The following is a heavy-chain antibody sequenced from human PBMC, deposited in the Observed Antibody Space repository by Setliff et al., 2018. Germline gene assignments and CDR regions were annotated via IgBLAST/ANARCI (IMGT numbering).Heavy chain of an antibody. D-gene: IGHD3-10*01. CDR1: GGSFSGYY. V-gene: IGHV4-34*01. J-gene: IGHJ5*02. CDR2: ISHSGNT. CDR3: ARVLVLGYNWFDP. Sequence: KTSETLSLTCAVYGGSFSGYYWSWIRQSPEKGLEWIGEISHSGNTNYNPSLKSRVTISIDTSKNQFSLKVNSVTAADTAVYYCARVLVLGYNWFDPWGQGTLVTVSS.